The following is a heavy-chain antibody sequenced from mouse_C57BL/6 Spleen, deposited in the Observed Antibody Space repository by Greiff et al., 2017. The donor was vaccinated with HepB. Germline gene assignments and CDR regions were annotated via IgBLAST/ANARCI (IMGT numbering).Heavy chain of an antibody. V-gene: IGHV1-82*01. Sequence: VQLQQSGPELVKPGASVKISCKASGYAFSSSWMNWVKQRPGKGLEWIGRIYPGDGDTNYNGKFKGKATLTADKSSSTAYMQLSSLTSEDSAVYFCARSTVVAHDYWGQGTTLTVSS. CDR2: IYPGDGDT. D-gene: IGHD1-1*01. CDR3: ARSTVVAHDY. J-gene: IGHJ2*01. CDR1: GYAFSSSW.